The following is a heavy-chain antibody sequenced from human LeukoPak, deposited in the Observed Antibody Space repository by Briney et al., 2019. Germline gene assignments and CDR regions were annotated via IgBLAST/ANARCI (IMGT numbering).Heavy chain of an antibody. CDR3: ARVGYRIVGATTWGEDFDY. CDR2: IYTSGST. V-gene: IGHV4-61*02. J-gene: IGHJ4*02. Sequence: SETLSLTCTVSGDSISSGSLYWNWIRQPAGKGLEWIGLIYTSGSTNYNSSLKSRVTISVDTSKNQFSLKLSSVTAADTAVYYCARVGYRIVGATTWGEDFDYWGQGTLVTVSS. CDR1: GDSISSGSLY. D-gene: IGHD1-26*01.